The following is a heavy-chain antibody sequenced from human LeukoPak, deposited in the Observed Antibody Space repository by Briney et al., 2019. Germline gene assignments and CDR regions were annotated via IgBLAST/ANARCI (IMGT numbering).Heavy chain of an antibody. J-gene: IGHJ6*02. CDR1: GFTVSSNY. CDR2: IYSGGST. CDR3: ARDRSSSWYGHYYYYGMDV. Sequence: PGGSLRLSCAASGFTVSSNYMSWVRQAPGKGLEWVSVIYSGGSTYYADSGKGRFTISRDNSKNTLYLQMNSLRAEDTAVYYCARDRSSSWYGHYYYYGMDVWGQGTTVTVSS. V-gene: IGHV3-66*01. D-gene: IGHD6-13*01.